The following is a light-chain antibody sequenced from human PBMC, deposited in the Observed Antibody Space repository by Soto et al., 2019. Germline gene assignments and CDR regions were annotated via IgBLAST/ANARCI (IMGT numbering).Light chain of an antibody. V-gene: IGKV3-15*01. CDR3: QQINTWPPMYT. J-gene: IGKJ2*01. CDR1: QSVSSN. CDR2: GAS. Sequence: EIVLTQSPATLSVSPGERATLSCRASQSVSSNLAWYQQKPDQAPRLLIYGASTRATGIPARFSGSGSGTEFTLTISSLQSEDSAVYYCQQINTWPPMYTFGQGTTVEIK.